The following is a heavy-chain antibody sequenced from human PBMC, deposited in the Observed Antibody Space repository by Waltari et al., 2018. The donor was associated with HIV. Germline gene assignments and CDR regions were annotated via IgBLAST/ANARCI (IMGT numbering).Heavy chain of an antibody. D-gene: IGHD2-2*01. J-gene: IGHJ5*02. CDR1: GGSIRSSSYY. Sequence: QLQLPESGPGLVKPSETLSLTCTVSGGSIRSSSYYWGWIRQPPGKGLEWSGSIYYSGNTYFNPSLKSRVTISVDTSKNQFSLKLSSVTAADTAVYYCALIVVVPAAKLNWFDPWGQGTLVTVSS. CDR3: ALIVVVPAAKLNWFDP. CDR2: IYYSGNT. V-gene: IGHV4-39*01.